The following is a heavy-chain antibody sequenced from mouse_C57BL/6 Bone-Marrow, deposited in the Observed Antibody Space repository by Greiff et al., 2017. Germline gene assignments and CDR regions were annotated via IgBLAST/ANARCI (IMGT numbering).Heavy chain of an antibody. V-gene: IGHV5-12*01. CDR1: GFTFSDYY. CDR2: ISNGGGST. D-gene: IGHD1-1*01. Sequence: DVKLVESGGGLVQPGGSLKLSCAASGFTFSDYYMYWVRQTPEKRLEWVAYISNGGGSTYYPDTVKGRFTISRDNAKNTLYLQMSRLKSEDTAMYYCASTTPDYYAMDYWGQGTSVTVSS. J-gene: IGHJ4*01. CDR3: ASTTPDYYAMDY.